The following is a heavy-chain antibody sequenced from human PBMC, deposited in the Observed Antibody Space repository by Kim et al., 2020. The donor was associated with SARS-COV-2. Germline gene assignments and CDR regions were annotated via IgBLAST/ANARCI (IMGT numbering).Heavy chain of an antibody. D-gene: IGHD6-19*01. CDR3: ARDPLSGPELDYYYYGMDV. V-gene: IGHV3-66*01. J-gene: IGHJ6*02. CDR1: GFTVSSNY. CDR2: IYSGGST. Sequence: GGSLRLSCAASGFTVSSNYMSWVRQAPGKGLEWVSVIYSGGSTYYADSVKGRFTISRDNSKNTLYLQMNSLRAEDTAVYYCARDPLSGPELDYYYYGMDVWGQGTTVTVSS.